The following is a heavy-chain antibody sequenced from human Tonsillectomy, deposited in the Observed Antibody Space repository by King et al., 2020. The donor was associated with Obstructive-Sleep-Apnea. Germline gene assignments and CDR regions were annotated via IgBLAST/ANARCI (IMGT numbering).Heavy chain of an antibody. J-gene: IGHJ4*02. V-gene: IGHV3-74*01. D-gene: IGHD4-17*01. CDR1: GFTVSRYW. CDR3: ARELYGDYGVDY. Sequence: VQLVESGGGLVQPGGSLRLSCAASGFTVSRYWMHWVHQAPGKGLVWVSGIKSDGSSTSYADCVKGRFTISRDNAKNTLYLQMNSLRAEDTAVYYCARELYGDYGVDYWGQGTLVTVSS. CDR2: IKSDGSST.